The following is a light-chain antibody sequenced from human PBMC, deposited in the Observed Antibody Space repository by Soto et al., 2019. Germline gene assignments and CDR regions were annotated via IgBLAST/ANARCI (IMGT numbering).Light chain of an antibody. Sequence: EILITQSPSTLSASPGERATISCRASQSVSSRFAWYQQKPGQAPRLLISDASTTDSGIPARFSGSGSGTEFSLTISSLQSGDFAVYYCQQYKNWRTFGQGTKVDIK. CDR2: DAS. V-gene: IGKV3-15*01. J-gene: IGKJ1*01. CDR3: QQYKNWRT. CDR1: QSVSSR.